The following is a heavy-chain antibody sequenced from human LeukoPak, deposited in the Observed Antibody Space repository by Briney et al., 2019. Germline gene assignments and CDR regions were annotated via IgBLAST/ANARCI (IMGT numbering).Heavy chain of an antibody. CDR2: ISSSSSYI. CDR1: GFTFSSYS. V-gene: IGHV3-21*01. CDR3: ARDQMTTVTTD. J-gene: IGHJ4*02. Sequence: GGSLRLSCAASGFTFSSYSMNWVRQAPGKGLEWVSSISSSSSYIYYADSVKGRFTISRDNAKNSLYLQMNSLRVEDTAVYYCARDQMTTVTTDWGQGTLVTVSS. D-gene: IGHD4-17*01.